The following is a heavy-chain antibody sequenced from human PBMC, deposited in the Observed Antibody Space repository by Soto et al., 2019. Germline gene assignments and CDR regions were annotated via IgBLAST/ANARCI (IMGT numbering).Heavy chain of an antibody. CDR2: IIPIFGTA. CDR3: ARGGLVGATTADYYYYGMDV. J-gene: IGHJ6*02. CDR1: GGTFSSYA. Sequence: QVQLVQSGAEVKKPGSSVKVSCKASGGTFSSYAISWVRQAPGQGLEWMGGIIPIFGTANYEQKVQGRVTITADKSTSTAYMELSSLSSEDKAVYYCARGGLVGATTADYYYYGMDVWGQGTTVTVSS. V-gene: IGHV1-69*06. D-gene: IGHD1-26*01.